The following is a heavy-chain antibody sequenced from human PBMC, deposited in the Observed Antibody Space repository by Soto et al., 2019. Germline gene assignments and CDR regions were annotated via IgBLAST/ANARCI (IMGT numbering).Heavy chain of an antibody. V-gene: IGHV4-30-2*01. CDR1: GGSVSSGVFS. CDR2: ISHGGSP. CDR3: ARGHYYYAMDV. Sequence: LSLTCAVSGGSVSSGVFSWNWIRQPPGQGLEWIGYISHGGSPHYTPSLRSRVSISVDRSTNVISLNLTSMTPAAPAVYFCARGHYYYAMDVWGQGTTVTVSS. J-gene: IGHJ6*02.